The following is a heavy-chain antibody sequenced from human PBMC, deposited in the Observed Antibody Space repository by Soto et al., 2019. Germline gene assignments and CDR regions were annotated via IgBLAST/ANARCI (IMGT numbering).Heavy chain of an antibody. J-gene: IGHJ6*03. CDR3: ARDSFQGYCSSTSCPPGYYMDV. V-gene: IGHV1-69*04. Sequence: SVKVSCKDSRGTFNSHSISCVRQAPEQGLEWMGRIIPILGIANYAQKFQGRVTITADKSTSTAYMELSSLRSEDTAVYYCARDSFQGYCSSTSCPPGYYMDVWGKGTTVTVSS. CDR1: RGTFNSHS. CDR2: IIPILGIA. D-gene: IGHD2-2*01.